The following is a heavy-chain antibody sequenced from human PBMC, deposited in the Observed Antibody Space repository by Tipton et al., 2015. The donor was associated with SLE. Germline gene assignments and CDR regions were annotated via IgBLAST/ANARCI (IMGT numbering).Heavy chain of an antibody. CDR3: ARDTRDWFLSES. CDR1: GGSITNDNHY. J-gene: IGHJ4*02. V-gene: IGHV4-61*02. CDR2: IYASGST. Sequence: TLSLTCTVSGGSITNDNHYWSWIRQPAGKGLGWIGRIYASGSTNYNPSLKSRLTISVDTSKNRFSLNLSSVTAADTAVYYCARDTRDWFLSESWGQGALVTVSS. D-gene: IGHD3-9*01.